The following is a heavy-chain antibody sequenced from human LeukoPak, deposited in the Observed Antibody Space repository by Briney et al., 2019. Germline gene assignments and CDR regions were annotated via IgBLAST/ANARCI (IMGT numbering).Heavy chain of an antibody. J-gene: IGHJ6*03. V-gene: IGHV4-59*01. D-gene: IGHD4-11*01. CDR2: IYYSGST. CDR1: GGSISSYY. Sequence: SETLSLTCTVSGGSISSYYWSWIRQPPGTGLEWIGYIYYSGSTNYNPSLKSRVTISVDTSKIQFSLKLSSVTAADTAVYYCARSNTGYHMDVWGKGTTVTVSS. CDR3: ARSNTGYHMDV.